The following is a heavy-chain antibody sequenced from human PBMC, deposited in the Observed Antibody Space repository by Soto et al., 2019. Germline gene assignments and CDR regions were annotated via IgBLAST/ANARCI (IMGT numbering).Heavy chain of an antibody. CDR3: ARGKNYYDMPYGMDV. CDR2: INHSGST. CDR1: GGSLIGYY. J-gene: IGHJ6*02. D-gene: IGHD3-3*01. V-gene: IGHV4-34*01. Sequence: QVQLQQWGAGLLKPSETLSLTCAVYGGSLIGYYWSWIRQPPGKGLEWIGEINHSGSTNYNPSLKIRVTISVDTSKNQFSLKLSSVTAADTAVYYCARGKNYYDMPYGMDVWGQGTTVTVSS.